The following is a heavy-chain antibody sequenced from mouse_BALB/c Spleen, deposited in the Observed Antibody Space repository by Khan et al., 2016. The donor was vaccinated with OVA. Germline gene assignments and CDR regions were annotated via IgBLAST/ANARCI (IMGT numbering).Heavy chain of an antibody. D-gene: IGHD2-14*01. CDR2: IWGGGGT. CDR1: GFSLSRYN. CDR3: ARAYYTYDDYYAIDY. J-gene: IGHJ4*01. Sequence: QVQLKESGPGLVAPSQSLSITCTVSGFSLSRYNIHWVRQPPGKGLEWLGMIWGGGGTDYNSTLKIRLSISKDNSKSQVFLKMNSLQTDDTAMYVCARAYYTYDDYYAIDYWGQGTSVTVSS. V-gene: IGHV2-6-4*01.